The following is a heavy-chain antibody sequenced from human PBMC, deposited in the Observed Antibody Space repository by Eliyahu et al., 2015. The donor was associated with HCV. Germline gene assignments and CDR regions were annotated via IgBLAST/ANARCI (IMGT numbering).Heavy chain of an antibody. D-gene: IGHD3-10*01. Sequence: QVQLVQSGXEVKKPGSSVKXSCKASGGXFXXYAISWVRQAPGQGLEWMGGIIPIFGTANYAQKFQGRVTITADKSTSTAYMELSSLRSEDTAVYYCARDDMGPEGSGLFDYWGQGTLVTVSS. CDR3: ARDDMGPEGSGLFDY. V-gene: IGHV1-69*06. CDR2: IIPIFGTA. CDR1: GGXFXXYA. J-gene: IGHJ4*02.